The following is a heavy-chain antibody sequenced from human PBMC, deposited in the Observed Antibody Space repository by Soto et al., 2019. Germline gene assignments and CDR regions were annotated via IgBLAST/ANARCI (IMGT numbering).Heavy chain of an antibody. Sequence: EVQLVESGGDLVQPGGSLILSCAASGFTFSSYSMNWVRQAPGKGLEWVSYISSTSSAIYYADSVKGRFTISRDNAKNSLYLQMHSLRAEDAAVYYCASGWGCSGGSCFSDSWGQGTRVTVSS. CDR2: ISSTSSAI. CDR3: ASGWGCSGGSCFSDS. D-gene: IGHD2-15*01. V-gene: IGHV3-48*01. J-gene: IGHJ5*01. CDR1: GFTFSSYS.